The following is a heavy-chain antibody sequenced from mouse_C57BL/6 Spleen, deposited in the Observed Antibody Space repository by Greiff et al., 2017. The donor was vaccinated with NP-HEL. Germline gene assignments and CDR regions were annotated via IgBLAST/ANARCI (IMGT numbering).Heavy chain of an antibody. CDR2: INPNNGGT. J-gene: IGHJ2*01. CDR1: GYTFTDYN. D-gene: IGHD1-1*01. V-gene: IGHV1-18*01. CDR3: ARKDSYGSTLDY. Sequence: VQLQQSGPELVKPGASVKIPCKASGYTFTDYNMDWVKQSHGKSLEWIGDINPNNGGTIYNQKFKGKATLTVDKSSSTAYMERRSLTSEDTAVYYCARKDSYGSTLDYWGQGTTLTVSS.